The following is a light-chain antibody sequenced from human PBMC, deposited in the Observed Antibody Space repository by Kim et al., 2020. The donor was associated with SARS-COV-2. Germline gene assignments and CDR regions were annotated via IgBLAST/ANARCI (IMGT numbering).Light chain of an antibody. Sequence: GQSITISCTGTGSDVGSYNYVSCYHKHPDKAPKVILYDVNNRPSGVSNRFSGSKSGNTASLTISGLQAEDEADYYCSSFTSSDTYVFGTGTKVTVL. CDR2: DVN. V-gene: IGLV2-14*03. J-gene: IGLJ1*01. CDR1: GSDVGSYNY. CDR3: SSFTSSDTYV.